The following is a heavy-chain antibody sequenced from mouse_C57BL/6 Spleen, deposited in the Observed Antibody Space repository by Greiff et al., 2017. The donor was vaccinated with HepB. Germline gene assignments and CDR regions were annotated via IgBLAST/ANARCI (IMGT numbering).Heavy chain of an antibody. CDR1: GFSFNTYA. CDR3: VRHGERGYYAMDY. CDR2: IRSKSNNYAT. Sequence: VQLKESGGGLVQPKGSLKLSCAASGFSFNTYAMNWVRQAPGKGLEWVARIRSKSNNYATYYADSVKDRFTISRDDSESMLYLQMNNLKTEDTAMYYCVRHGERGYYAMDYWGQGTSVTVSS. J-gene: IGHJ4*01. V-gene: IGHV10-1*01.